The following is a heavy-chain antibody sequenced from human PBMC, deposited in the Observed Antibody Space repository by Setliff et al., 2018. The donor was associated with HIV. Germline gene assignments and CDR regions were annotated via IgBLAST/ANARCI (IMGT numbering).Heavy chain of an antibody. J-gene: IGHJ4*02. CDR1: GFTFSSYN. D-gene: IGHD3-16*01. Sequence: PGGSLRLSCAASGFTFSSYNMNWVRQAPGKGLEWVSSISSTSTYTYYADSLKGRFTTSRDNAKNSLYLQMNSLRAEDTAVYYCARDLDYGDDWGQGTLVTVSS. CDR3: ARDLDYGDD. CDR2: ISSTSTYT. V-gene: IGHV3-21*06.